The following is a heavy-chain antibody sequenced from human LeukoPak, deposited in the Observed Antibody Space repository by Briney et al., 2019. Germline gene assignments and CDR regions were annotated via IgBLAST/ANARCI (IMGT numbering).Heavy chain of an antibody. V-gene: IGHV4-59*01. CDR2: FFYSGST. D-gene: IGHD3-9*01. J-gene: IGHJ6*03. CDR3: ARVLLTGKTGYYMDV. Sequence: SETLSLTCTVSGDSISRYYWSWIRQPPGKGLEGIGYFFYSGSTNYNPSLKSRVTISVDTSKNQFSLKLTSVTAADTAMYYCARVLLTGKTGYYMDVWGKGTTVTVSS. CDR1: GDSISRYY.